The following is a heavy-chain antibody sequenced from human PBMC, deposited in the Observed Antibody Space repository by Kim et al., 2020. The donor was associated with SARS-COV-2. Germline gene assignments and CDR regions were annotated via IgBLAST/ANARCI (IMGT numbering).Heavy chain of an antibody. CDR2: IIPIFGTA. CDR3: ARAGSGGRYYYYGMDV. Sequence: SVKVSCKASGGTFSSYAISWVRQAPGQGLEWMGGIIPIFGTANYAQKFQGRVTITAHESTSTAYMELSSLRSEDTAVYYCARAGSGGRYYYYGMDVWGQGTTVTVSS. D-gene: IGHD2-15*01. V-gene: IGHV1-69*13. CDR1: GGTFSSYA. J-gene: IGHJ6*02.